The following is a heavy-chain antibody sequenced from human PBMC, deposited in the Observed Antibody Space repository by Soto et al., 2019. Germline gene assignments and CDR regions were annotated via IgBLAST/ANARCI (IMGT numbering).Heavy chain of an antibody. D-gene: IGHD6-6*01. CDR3: ARVTGSIAANWFDP. Sequence: QVQLVESGGGVVQPGRSLRLSCAASGFTFSSYGMHWVRQAPGKGLAWVAVIWYDGSNKYYADSVKGRFTISRDNSKNTLYLQMNSLRAEDTAVYYCARVTGSIAANWFDPWGQGTLVTVSS. CDR2: IWYDGSNK. CDR1: GFTFSSYG. V-gene: IGHV3-33*01. J-gene: IGHJ5*02.